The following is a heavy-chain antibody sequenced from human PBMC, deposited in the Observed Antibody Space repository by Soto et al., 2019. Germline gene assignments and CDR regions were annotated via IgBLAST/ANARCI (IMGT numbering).Heavy chain of an antibody. CDR1: GFTFSNYW. D-gene: IGHD2-15*01. Sequence: XVSLRLSCAASGFTFSNYWMHWVRQAPGKGLVWVSRINSDGTSTNYADSVKGRFTVSRDNARNTLYLQMNSLRAEDTAVYYCAREGFPLGYCPGDSCSSWFDPWGQGTLVTVSS. J-gene: IGHJ5*02. V-gene: IGHV3-74*01. CDR2: INSDGTST. CDR3: AREGFPLGYCPGDSCSSWFDP.